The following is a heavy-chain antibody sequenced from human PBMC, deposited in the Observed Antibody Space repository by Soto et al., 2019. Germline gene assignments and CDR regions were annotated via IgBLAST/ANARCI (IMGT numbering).Heavy chain of an antibody. D-gene: IGHD1-26*01. Sequence: SQTLSLTCVISGDSVSSNSAAWNWIRQSPSRGLEWLGRTYYRSKWYNDYAVSVKSRITINPDTSKNQFSLQLNSVTPEDTAVYYCARDPKCGSYYPYYYYGMDVWGQGTTVTVSS. CDR1: GDSVSSNSAA. J-gene: IGHJ6*02. CDR3: ARDPKCGSYYPYYYYGMDV. CDR2: TYYRSKWYN. V-gene: IGHV6-1*01.